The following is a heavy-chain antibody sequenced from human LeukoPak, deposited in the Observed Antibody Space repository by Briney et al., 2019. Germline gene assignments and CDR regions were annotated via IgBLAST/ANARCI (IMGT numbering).Heavy chain of an antibody. CDR2: INPSGGST. CDR1: GGTFSSYA. J-gene: IGHJ5*02. D-gene: IGHD3-10*01. CDR3: ARGFGELLSVDNWFDP. Sequence: GASVKVSCKASGGTFSSYAISWVRQAPGQGLEWMGIINPSGGSTSYAQKFQGRVTMTRDTSTSTVYMELSSLRSEDTAVYYCARGFGELLSVDNWFDPWGQGTLVTVSS. V-gene: IGHV1-46*01.